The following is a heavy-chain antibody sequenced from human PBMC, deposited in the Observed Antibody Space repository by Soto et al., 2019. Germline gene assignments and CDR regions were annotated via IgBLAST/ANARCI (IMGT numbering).Heavy chain of an antibody. CDR2: IIPIFGTA. CDR3: ARGRLRYCSSTSCYGTAYYYYGMDV. Sequence: GASVKVSCKASGGTFSSYAISWVRQAPGQGLEWMGGIIPIFGTANYAQKFQGRVTITADESTSTAYMELSSLRSEDTAVYYCARGRLRYCSSTSCYGTAYYYYGMDVWGQGTTVTVSS. V-gene: IGHV1-69*13. J-gene: IGHJ6*02. D-gene: IGHD2-2*01. CDR1: GGTFSSYA.